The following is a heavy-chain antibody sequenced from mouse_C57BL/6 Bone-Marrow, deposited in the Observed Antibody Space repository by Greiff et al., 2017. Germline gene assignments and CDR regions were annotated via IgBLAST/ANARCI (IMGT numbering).Heavy chain of an antibody. D-gene: IGHD2-3*01. V-gene: IGHV15-2*01. CDR2: ILPSIGRT. CDR1: DSEVFPIAY. Sequence: QVQLQHSGSELRSPGSSVKLSCKDFDSEVFPIAYMSWVRQKPGHGFEWIGGILPSIGRTIYGEKFEDKATLDADTLSNTAYLELNSLTSEDSAIYYCARPGLLPPYAMDYWGQGTSVTVSS. CDR3: ARPGLLPPYAMDY. J-gene: IGHJ4*01.